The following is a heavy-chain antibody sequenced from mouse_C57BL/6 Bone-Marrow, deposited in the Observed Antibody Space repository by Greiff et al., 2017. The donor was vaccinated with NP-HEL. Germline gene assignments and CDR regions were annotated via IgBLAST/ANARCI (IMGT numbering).Heavy chain of an antibody. J-gene: IGHJ2*01. Sequence: EVNVVESGGGLVQPGGSLKLSCAASGFTFSDYYMYWVRQTPEKRLEWVAYISNGGGSTYYPDTVKGRFTISRDNAKNTLYLQMSRLKSEDTAMYYCARQGDYWGQGTTLTVSS. CDR1: GFTFSDYY. CDR3: ARQGDY. V-gene: IGHV5-12*01. CDR2: ISNGGGST.